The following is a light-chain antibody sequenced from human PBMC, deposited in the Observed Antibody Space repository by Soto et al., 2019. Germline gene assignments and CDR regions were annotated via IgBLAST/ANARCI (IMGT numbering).Light chain of an antibody. CDR1: DDISNY. J-gene: IGKJ3*01. CDR2: DAS. Sequence: DIQMTQSPSSLSASVGDRVTITCQASDDISNYLNWYQQKPGKAPKVLIYDASHLESGVPSRFSGGGSGTEFTFTISRLQAEDIATYYFQQYANLPLTFGPGTKVDIK. CDR3: QQYANLPLT. V-gene: IGKV1-33*01.